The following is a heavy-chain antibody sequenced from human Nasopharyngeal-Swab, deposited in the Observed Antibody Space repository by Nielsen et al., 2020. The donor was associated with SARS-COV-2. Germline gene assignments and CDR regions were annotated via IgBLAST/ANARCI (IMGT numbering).Heavy chain of an antibody. CDR1: GGSFNGYY. J-gene: IGHJ4*02. D-gene: IGHD4-17*01. V-gene: IGHV4-34*01. Sequence: SQTLSLTCAVYGGSFNGYYWSWIRQPPGKGLEWIGEINHSGSTNYNPSLKSRVTISIDTSKKQFSLRLRSVTAADTAVYYCATDYGGGSLWGQGTLVTVSS. CDR3: ATDYGGGSL. CDR2: INHSGST.